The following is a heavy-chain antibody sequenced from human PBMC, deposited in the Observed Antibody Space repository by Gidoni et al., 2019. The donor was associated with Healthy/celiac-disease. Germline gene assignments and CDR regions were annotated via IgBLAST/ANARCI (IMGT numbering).Heavy chain of an antibody. V-gene: IGHV1-69*01. J-gene: IGHJ6*02. Sequence: QVQLVQSGAEVKKPGSSVKVSCKASGGTFSSYAISWVRQAPGQGLEWMGGFIPIFGTANYAQKFQGRVTITADESTSTAYMELSSLRSEDTAVYYCARKRLGELSLYPLHGMDVWGQGTTVTVSS. CDR1: GGTFSSYA. CDR3: ARKRLGELSLYPLHGMDV. CDR2: FIPIFGTA. D-gene: IGHD3-16*02.